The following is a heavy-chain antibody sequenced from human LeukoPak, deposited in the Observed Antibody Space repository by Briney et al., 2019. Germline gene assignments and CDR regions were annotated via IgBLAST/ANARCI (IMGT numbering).Heavy chain of an antibody. D-gene: IGHD3-3*01. J-gene: IGHJ1*01. CDR2: IHHGGST. Sequence: PSETLSLTCTVSGGSISSSSYYWGWIRQPPGKGLEWIGSIHHGGSTYYNPSLKSRVTISVDTSKNQFSLKLSSVTAADTAVYYCARVVWSGYYYPHHWGQGTLVIVSS. V-gene: IGHV4-39*07. CDR3: ARVVWSGYYYPHH. CDR1: GGSISSSSYY.